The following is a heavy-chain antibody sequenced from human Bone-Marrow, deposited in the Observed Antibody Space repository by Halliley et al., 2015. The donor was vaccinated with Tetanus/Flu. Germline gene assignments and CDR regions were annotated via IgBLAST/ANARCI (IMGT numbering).Heavy chain of an antibody. Sequence: TLSLTCIVSGGSITTTNSWTWVRQPPGKGLEWIGEVYHSGSTNCKPSLKSRVTMSVDKLKNQFSLNLTSVTAADTSVYFWARGRGSSGCSFGFRWFDSWGQGTLVTVSS. CDR2: VYHSGST. V-gene: IGHV4-4*01. J-gene: IGHJ5*01. D-gene: IGHD6-19*01. CDR3: ARGRGSSGCSFGFRWFDS. CDR1: GGSITTTNS.